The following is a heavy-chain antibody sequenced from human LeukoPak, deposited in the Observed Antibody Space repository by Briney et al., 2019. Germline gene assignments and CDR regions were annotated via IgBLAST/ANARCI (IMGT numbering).Heavy chain of an antibody. J-gene: IGHJ4*02. D-gene: IGHD3-22*01. CDR1: GGTFSRFT. Sequence: SVKVSCKASGGTFSRFTISWVRQAPGQGFEWMGGITPIFGTANFAQKFQGRVSITADGSTSTAFMELSSLRSEDTAVYYCAREWGLESSGYYYAYWGQGALVTVSS. CDR3: AREWGLESSGYYYAY. V-gene: IGHV1-69*13. CDR2: ITPIFGTA.